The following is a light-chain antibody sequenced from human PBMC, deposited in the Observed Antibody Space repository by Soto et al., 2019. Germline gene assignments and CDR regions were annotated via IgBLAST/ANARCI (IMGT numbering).Light chain of an antibody. Sequence: EIVMTQSPATLSVSPGERATLFCRASQSVSTYLAWYQQKPGQAPRLLMYSASTRATGIPARYSRGGSGTEFTRTISSLQSEDFAVYICQQYNDWPPRWTFGQGTKVESK. J-gene: IGKJ1*01. V-gene: IGKV3-15*01. CDR1: QSVSTY. CDR2: SAS. CDR3: QQYNDWPPRWT.